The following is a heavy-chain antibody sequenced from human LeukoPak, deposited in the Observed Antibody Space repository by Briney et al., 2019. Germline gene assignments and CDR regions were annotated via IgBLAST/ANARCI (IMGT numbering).Heavy chain of an antibody. V-gene: IGHV3-30*18. CDR2: ISYDGSNK. D-gene: IGHD3-16*01. CDR1: GFTFSSYG. Sequence: GGSLRLSCAASGFTFSSYGMHWVRQAPGKGLEWVAVISYDGSNKYYADSVKGRFTISRDNSKNTLYLQMNSLRAEDTAVYYCAKDRVGSWGYFDYWGQGTLVTVSS. J-gene: IGHJ4*02. CDR3: AKDRVGSWGYFDY.